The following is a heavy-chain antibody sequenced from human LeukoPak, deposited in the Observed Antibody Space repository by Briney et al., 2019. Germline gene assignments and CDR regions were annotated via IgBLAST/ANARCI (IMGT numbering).Heavy chain of an antibody. J-gene: IGHJ4*02. Sequence: SVKVSCKASGGTFSSYAISWVRQAPGQGLEWMGRIIPILGIANYAQKFQGRVTITADKSTSTAYMELSSLRSEDTAVYYCARQERLRRFVGGDYWGQGTLVTVSS. CDR1: GGTFSSYA. V-gene: IGHV1-69*04. D-gene: IGHD1-26*01. CDR3: ARQERLRRFVGGDY. CDR2: IIPILGIA.